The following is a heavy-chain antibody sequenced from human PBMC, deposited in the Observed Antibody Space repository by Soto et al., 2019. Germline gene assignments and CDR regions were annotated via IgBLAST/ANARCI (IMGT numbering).Heavy chain of an antibody. CDR3: ARVEAVAGTISRFDP. D-gene: IGHD6-19*01. CDR1: GYTFTSYY. J-gene: IGHJ5*02. CDR2: INPSGGST. Sequence: EASVKVSCKASGYTFTSYYMHWVRQAPGQGLEWMGIINPSGGSTSYAQKFQGRVTMTRDTSTSTVYMELSSLRSEDTAVYYCARVEAVAGTISRFDPWGQGTLVTVSS. V-gene: IGHV1-46*01.